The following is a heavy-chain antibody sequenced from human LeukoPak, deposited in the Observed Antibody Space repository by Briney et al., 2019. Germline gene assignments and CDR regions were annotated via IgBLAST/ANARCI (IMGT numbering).Heavy chain of an antibody. J-gene: IGHJ6*02. V-gene: IGHV1-69*13. CDR2: VIPIFGTA. CDR3: ARAGIAAHHYYYYGMDV. D-gene: IGHD6-6*01. CDR1: GGTFSSYA. Sequence: GASVKVSCKASGGTFSSYAISWVRQAPGQGLEWMGGVIPIFGTANYAQKFQGRVTITADESTSTAYMELSSLRSEGTAVYYCARAGIAAHHYYYYGMDVWGQGTTVTVSS.